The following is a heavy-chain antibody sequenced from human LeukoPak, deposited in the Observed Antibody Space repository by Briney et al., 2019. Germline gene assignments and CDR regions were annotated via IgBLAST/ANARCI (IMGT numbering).Heavy chain of an antibody. V-gene: IGHV3-23*01. CDR1: GFTFTNYA. J-gene: IGHJ4*02. Sequence: GGSLRLSCTASGFTFTNYAMNWVRQAPGKGLEWVSTISGSGSISYYADSVKGRFTISRDDSKNTLYLQMNSLRADDTAVYYCARVNKEWELPDYWGQGTLVTVSS. D-gene: IGHD1-26*01. CDR3: ARVNKEWELPDY. CDR2: ISGSGSIS.